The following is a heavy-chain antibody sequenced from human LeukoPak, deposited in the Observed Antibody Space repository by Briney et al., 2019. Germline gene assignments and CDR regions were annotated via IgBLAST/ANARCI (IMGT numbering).Heavy chain of an antibody. Sequence: GRSLRLSCAASGFTFSSYGMHWVRQAPGKGLEWVAVISYDGSNKYYADSVKGRFTISRDNSKNTLYLQMNSLRAEDTAVYYCAKEGATLYYYHYGMDVWGQGTTVTVSS. CDR2: ISYDGSNK. D-gene: IGHD5-12*01. V-gene: IGHV3-30*18. CDR3: AKEGATLYYYHYGMDV. CDR1: GFTFSSYG. J-gene: IGHJ6*02.